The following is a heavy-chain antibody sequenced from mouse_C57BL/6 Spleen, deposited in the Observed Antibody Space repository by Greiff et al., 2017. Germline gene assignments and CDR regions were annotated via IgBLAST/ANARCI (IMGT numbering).Heavy chain of an antibody. J-gene: IGHJ4*01. CDR1: GYAFSSYW. CDR3: ARSYYRGAMDY. V-gene: IGHV1-80*01. CDR2: IYPGDGDT. Sequence: VQLQESGAELVKPGASVKISCKASGYAFSSYWMNWVKQRPGKGLEWIGQIYPGDGDTNYNGKFKGKATLTADKSSSTAYMQLSSLTSEDSAVYFCARSYYRGAMDYWGQGTSVTVSS. D-gene: IGHD2-12*01.